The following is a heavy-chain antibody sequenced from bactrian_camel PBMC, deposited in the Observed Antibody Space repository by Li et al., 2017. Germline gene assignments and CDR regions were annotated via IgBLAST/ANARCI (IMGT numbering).Heavy chain of an antibody. CDR2: IRSSDGTI. CDR3: AADPWCTEQYADRRY. CDR1: GEPYTTCE. J-gene: IGHJ4*01. Sequence: HVQLVESGGGSVQAGGSLRLSCAASGEPYTTCEMGWHRQAPGKERELVSSIRSSDGTIKYADSVKGRFTISKDNDKNTLFLQMTSLKPEDTARYYCAADPWCTEQYADRRYWGQGTQVTVS. V-gene: IGHV3S68*01. D-gene: IGHD1*01.